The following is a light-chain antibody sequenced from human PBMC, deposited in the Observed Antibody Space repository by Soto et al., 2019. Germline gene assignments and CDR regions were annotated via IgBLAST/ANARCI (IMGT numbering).Light chain of an antibody. Sequence: QSALTQPRSVSGSPGQSVTISCTGTSSDVGNYNYVSWYQQHPGKAPKLMIYGVTERPSGVPDRFSGSKSGNTASLTISGLHTEDEADYYCCSYAGTDTLIFGGGTKLTVL. V-gene: IGLV2-11*01. J-gene: IGLJ2*01. CDR3: CSYAGTDTLI. CDR1: SSDVGNYNY. CDR2: GVT.